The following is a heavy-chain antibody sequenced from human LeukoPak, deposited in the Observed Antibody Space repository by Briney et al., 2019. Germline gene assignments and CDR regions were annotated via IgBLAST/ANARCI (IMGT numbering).Heavy chain of an antibody. CDR3: AKDPYYYGSGSCCFDY. Sequence: HSGRSLRLSCAASGFTFSSYAMSWVRQAPGKGLEWVSAISGSGGSTYYADSVKGRFTISRDNSKNTLYLQMNSLRAEDTAVYYCAKDPYYYGSGSCCFDYWGQGTLVTVSS. J-gene: IGHJ4*02. CDR2: ISGSGGST. V-gene: IGHV3-23*01. D-gene: IGHD3-10*01. CDR1: GFTFSSYA.